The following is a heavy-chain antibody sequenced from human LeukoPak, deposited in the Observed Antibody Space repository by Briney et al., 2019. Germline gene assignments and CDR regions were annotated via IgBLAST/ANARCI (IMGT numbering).Heavy chain of an antibody. CDR2: INHSGST. CDR3: AREVLLWFGEPTPPDY. V-gene: IGHV4-34*01. D-gene: IGHD3-10*01. Sequence: PSETLSLTCAVYGGSFSGYYWSWIRQPPGKGLEWIGEINHSGSTNYNPSLKSRVTISVDTSKNQFSLKLSSVTAADTAVYYCAREVLLWFGEPTPPDYWGQGTLVTVSS. J-gene: IGHJ4*02. CDR1: GGSFSGYY.